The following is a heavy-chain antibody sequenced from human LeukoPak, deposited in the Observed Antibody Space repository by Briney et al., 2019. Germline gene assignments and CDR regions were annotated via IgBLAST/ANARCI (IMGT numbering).Heavy chain of an antibody. Sequence: GGSLRLSCAASGFTVSSNYMSWVRQAPGKGLEWASVIYSGGSTYYADSVKGRFTISRDNSKNTLYLQMNSLRAEDTAVYYCAMTYYDILTGYFDFDYWGQGTLVTVSS. CDR3: AMTYYDILTGYFDFDY. V-gene: IGHV3-66*02. CDR1: GFTVSSNY. J-gene: IGHJ4*02. D-gene: IGHD3-9*01. CDR2: IYSGGST.